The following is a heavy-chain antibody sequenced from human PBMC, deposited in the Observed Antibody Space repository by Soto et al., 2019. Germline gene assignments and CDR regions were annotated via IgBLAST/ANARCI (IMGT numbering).Heavy chain of an antibody. CDR1: GFTFSSYG. V-gene: IGHV3-30*18. Sequence: QVQLVESGGGVVKPGRSLRLSCAASGFTFSSYGMHWIRQAPGKGLEWVAVISYDGSKKDYADSVKGRFTISRDNSKNTLYLQRNSLRAEDTAVYYCAKKGMTISCFGYWGQGPLVTVAS. J-gene: IGHJ4*02. CDR3: AKKGMTISCFGY. D-gene: IGHD3-3*01. CDR2: ISYDGSKK.